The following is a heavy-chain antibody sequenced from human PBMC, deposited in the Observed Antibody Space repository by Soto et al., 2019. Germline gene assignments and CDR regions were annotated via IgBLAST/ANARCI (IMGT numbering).Heavy chain of an antibody. D-gene: IGHD1-26*01. CDR3: ARHVGSYWYFDL. Sequence: EVQLVESGGGLVQPGGSLRLSCAASGFGVSSSYMGWIRQAPGKGLEWVSSIYTGVTTYYAESVSGRFTTSTDSSRDTLYLQMNSLRVDDTAMYYCARHVGSYWYFDLWGRGTLVTVSS. CDR2: IYTGVTT. CDR1: GFGVSSSY. J-gene: IGHJ2*01. V-gene: IGHV3-66*04.